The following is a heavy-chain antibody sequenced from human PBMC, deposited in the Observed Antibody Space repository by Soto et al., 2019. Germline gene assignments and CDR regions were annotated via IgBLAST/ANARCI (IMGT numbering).Heavy chain of an antibody. Sequence: QITLKESGPTLVKPTETLTLTCTFSGFSLSTSGVGVGWIRQPPGKALESLALIHWNNDKLYSPSLKTRLSIXQDSSKSQVVLTLTSIDPVDTATYFCARRYASGWLFDSFDHWGQGTLVTVSS. CDR1: GFSLSTSGVG. V-gene: IGHV2-5*01. J-gene: IGHJ4*02. CDR3: ARRYASGWLFDSFDH. CDR2: IHWNNDK. D-gene: IGHD6-19*01.